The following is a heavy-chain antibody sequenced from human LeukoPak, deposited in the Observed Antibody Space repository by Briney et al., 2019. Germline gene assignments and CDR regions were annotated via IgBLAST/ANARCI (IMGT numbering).Heavy chain of an antibody. CDR3: ARGSRYKPDFFDD. Sequence: PSETLSLTCSVSGGSMRHSYWTWIRQTPDKGLEWIGYVYDNGNSNSRSSLRGRVSMSVDTSKYEFSLKLSSVTAADTAVYFCARGSRYKPDFFDDWGLGTPVTVSS. CDR2: VYDNGNS. J-gene: IGHJ4*02. D-gene: IGHD3-3*01. CDR1: GGSMRHSY. V-gene: IGHV4-59*01.